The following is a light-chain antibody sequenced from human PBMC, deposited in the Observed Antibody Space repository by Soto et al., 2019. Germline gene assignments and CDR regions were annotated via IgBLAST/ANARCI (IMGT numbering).Light chain of an antibody. V-gene: IGKV3-15*01. J-gene: IGKJ1*01. CDR1: QSVSST. CDR3: QQYNNWPPDRT. CDR2: GAS. Sequence: EIVMTQSPATLSVSPGERATLSCRASQSVSSTFAWYQQKPGQAPRLLIYGASTRATGIPARFSGSGSGTEFTLTISSLQSEDFAIYFCQQYNNWPPDRTFGQGTKVEIK.